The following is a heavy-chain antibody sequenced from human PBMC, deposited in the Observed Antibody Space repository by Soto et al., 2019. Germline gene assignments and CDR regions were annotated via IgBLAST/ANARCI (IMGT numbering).Heavy chain of an antibody. D-gene: IGHD5-18*01. J-gene: IGHJ4*02. CDR1: GGSFSGYY. Sequence: SETLSLTCAVYGGSFSGYYWSWIRQPPGKGLEWIGEINHSGSTNYNPSLKSRVTISVDTSKNQFSLKLSSVTAADTAVYYCARKKRGYSYGFDYWGQGTLVTVSS. CDR3: ARKKRGYSYGFDY. V-gene: IGHV4-34*01. CDR2: INHSGST.